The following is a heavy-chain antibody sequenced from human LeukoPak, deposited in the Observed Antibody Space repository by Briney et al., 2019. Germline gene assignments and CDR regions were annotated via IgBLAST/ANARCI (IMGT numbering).Heavy chain of an antibody. D-gene: IGHD6-6*01. CDR3: AKGSSSNIAARLNY. CDR2: ISGSDGST. J-gene: IGHJ4*02. Sequence: GGSLRLSCAASGFTFSSYAMSWVRQALGKGLEWVSGISGSDGSTYYADSVKGRFAISRDNSKNTLFLQMNSLRAEDTAVYYCAKGSSSNIAARLNYWGQGTLVTVSS. CDR1: GFTFSSYA. V-gene: IGHV3-23*01.